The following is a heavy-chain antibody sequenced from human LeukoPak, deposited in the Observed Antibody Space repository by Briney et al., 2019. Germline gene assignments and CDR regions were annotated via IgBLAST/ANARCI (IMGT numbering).Heavy chain of an antibody. V-gene: IGHV3-23*01. CDR1: GFTFSSYA. Sequence: PGGSLRLSCAASGFTFSSYAMSWVRQAPGKGLEWVSAISGSGGSTYYADSVKGRFTISRDNSKNTLYLQMSSLRAEDTAVYYCAKGVKYYYDSRGYYYDYWGQGTLVTVSS. D-gene: IGHD3-22*01. CDR3: AKGVKYYYDSRGYYYDY. CDR2: ISGSGGST. J-gene: IGHJ4*02.